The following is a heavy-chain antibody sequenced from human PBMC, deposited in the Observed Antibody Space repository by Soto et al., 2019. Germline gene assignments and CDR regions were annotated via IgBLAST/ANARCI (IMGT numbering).Heavy chain of an antibody. CDR2: IWYDGSNK. Sequence: QLVESGGGVVQPGTSLRLSCAASGFTISTHGMHWVRQAPGKGLEWLANIWYDGSNKFYAESVKGRFSISKDNSKNTLYLQMSSLRAEDTAVYYCAAATTCNFHFPYWGQGTQVTVSS. D-gene: IGHD1-1*01. CDR1: GFTISTHG. CDR3: AAATTCNFHFPY. J-gene: IGHJ4*02. V-gene: IGHV3-33*03.